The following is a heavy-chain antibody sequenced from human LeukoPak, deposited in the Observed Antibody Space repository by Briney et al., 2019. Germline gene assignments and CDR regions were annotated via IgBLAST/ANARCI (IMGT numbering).Heavy chain of an antibody. D-gene: IGHD3-22*01. Sequence: SETLSLTCTVSGGSISSGGYYWSWIRQHPGKGLEWIGYSYYSGSTYYNPSLKSRVTISVDTSKNQFSLKLSSVTAADTAVYYCARGSLTYYDSSGYYYRAFDIWGQGTMVIVSS. J-gene: IGHJ3*02. CDR2: SYYSGST. V-gene: IGHV4-31*03. CDR3: ARGSLTYYDSSGYYYRAFDI. CDR1: GGSISSGGYY.